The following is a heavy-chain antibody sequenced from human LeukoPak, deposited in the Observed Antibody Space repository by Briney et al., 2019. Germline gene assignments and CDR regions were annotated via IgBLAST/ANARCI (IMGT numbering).Heavy chain of an antibody. Sequence: SETLSLTCTVSGGSISSGGYYWSWIRQHPGKGLEWFGYIYYSGSTYYNPSLKSRVTISVDTSKNQFSLKLSSVTAADTAVYYCARDFGVAIFDYWGQGTLVTVSS. V-gene: IGHV4-31*03. D-gene: IGHD3-3*01. CDR3: ARDFGVAIFDY. J-gene: IGHJ4*02. CDR2: IYYSGST. CDR1: GGSISSGGYY.